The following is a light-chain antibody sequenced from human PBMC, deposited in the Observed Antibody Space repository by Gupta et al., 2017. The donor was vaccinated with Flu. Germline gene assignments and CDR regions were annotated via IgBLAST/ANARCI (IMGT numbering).Light chain of an antibody. V-gene: IGKV4-1*01. CDR1: QSVLYSSNNKNQ. J-gene: IGKJ1*01. Sequence: DTVLTHSTDSLAVSLGERATINCKSSQSVLYSSNNKNQLAWYQQKPGQPPKLLIYWASTRESGVPDRISGSGSGTDFTLTISSLQAEDVAVYYCQQYYSTPLTFGQGTKVEIK. CDR3: QQYYSTPLT. CDR2: WAS.